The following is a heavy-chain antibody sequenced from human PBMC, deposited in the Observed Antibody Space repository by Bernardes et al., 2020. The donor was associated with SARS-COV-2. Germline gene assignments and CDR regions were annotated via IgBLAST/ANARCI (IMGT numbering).Heavy chain of an antibody. D-gene: IGHD1-7*01. Sequence: ASVKVSCKPSGYTFTSYDINCVRQPTGQGLEWMEWINANSRKTVPAQQLQGRVTMTRNTSISTAYMERSSLRSEDTAVYYCARGPCGWKYVHDYGLDVWGQGTTATGS. CDR3: ARGPCGWKYVHDYGLDV. CDR2: INANSRKT. V-gene: IGHV1-8*01. CDR1: GYTFTSYD. J-gene: IGHJ6*02.